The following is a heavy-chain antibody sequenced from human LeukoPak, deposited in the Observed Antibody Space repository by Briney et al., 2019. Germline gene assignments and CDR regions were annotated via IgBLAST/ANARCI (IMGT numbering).Heavy chain of an antibody. Sequence: SETLSLTCAVYGGSFSGYYWSWIRQPQGKGLEWIGEINHSGSTNYNPSLKSRVTISVDTSKNQFSLKLSSVTAADTAVYYCARISYSRIRGLQHWGQGTLVTVSS. CDR2: INHSGST. CDR3: ARISYSRIRGLQH. J-gene: IGHJ1*01. V-gene: IGHV4-34*01. CDR1: GGSFSGYY. D-gene: IGHD6-13*01.